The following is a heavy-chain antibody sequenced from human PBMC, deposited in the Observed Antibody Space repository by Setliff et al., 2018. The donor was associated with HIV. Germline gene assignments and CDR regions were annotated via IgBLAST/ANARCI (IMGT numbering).Heavy chain of an antibody. V-gene: IGHV1-8*02. CDR2: MNPKSGNT. CDR3: ARESRKYYDSWSSYYRGVDYYYYMDV. CDR1: GYTFKSND. Sequence: ASVKVSCKASGYTFKSNDINWVRQATGQGLEWMGWMNPKSGNTGYAQKFQGRVTMTTHTSTTTAHMELRSLRSDDTAVYYCARESRKYYDSWSSYYRGVDYYYYMDVWGKGTTVTVSS. D-gene: IGHD3-3*01. J-gene: IGHJ6*03.